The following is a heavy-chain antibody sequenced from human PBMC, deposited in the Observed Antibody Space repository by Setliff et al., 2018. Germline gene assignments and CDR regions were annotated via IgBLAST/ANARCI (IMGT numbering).Heavy chain of an antibody. D-gene: IGHD3-10*01. CDR3: ARLSWDGLRYYGLDV. CDR1: GGSISSYY. V-gene: IGHV4-59*01. J-gene: IGHJ6*02. Sequence: SETLSLTCTVSGGSISSYYWSWIRQSPGKGLEWIGYIYNSGSTNYNPSVKSRVTISVDTSKNQVSLKLTSLTAADTAVYYCARLSWDGLRYYGLDVWGQGATVTVSS. CDR2: IYNSGST.